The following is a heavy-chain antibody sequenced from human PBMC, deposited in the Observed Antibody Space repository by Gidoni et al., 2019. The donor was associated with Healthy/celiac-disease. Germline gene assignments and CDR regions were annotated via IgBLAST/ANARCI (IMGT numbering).Heavy chain of an antibody. D-gene: IGHD2-15*01. CDR1: GGSFSSGDYY. Sequence: QVQLQESGPGLVQPSQTLSPTCTVSGGSFSSGDYYWSWIRQPPGKGLEWIGYMYYRGSTYYNPSLKSRVTISVDTSKNQFSLKLSSVTAADTAVYYCARAPDIVVVVADAFDIWGQGTMVTVSS. V-gene: IGHV4-30-4*08. CDR2: MYYRGST. CDR3: ARAPDIVVVVADAFDI. J-gene: IGHJ3*02.